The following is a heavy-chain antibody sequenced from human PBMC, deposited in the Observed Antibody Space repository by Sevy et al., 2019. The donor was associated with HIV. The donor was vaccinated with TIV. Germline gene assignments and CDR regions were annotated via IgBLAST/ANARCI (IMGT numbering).Heavy chain of an antibody. D-gene: IGHD2-15*01. Sequence: GGFLRLSCAASGFTFSSYWMSWVRQAPGKGLEWVANIKQDGSEKYYVDSVKVRFTISRDNAKNSLYLQMNSLRAEDTAVYYCARGGAIYCSGGSCYDFDYWGQGTLVTVSS. CDR3: ARGGAIYCSGGSCYDFDY. CDR1: GFTFSSYW. CDR2: IKQDGSEK. J-gene: IGHJ4*02. V-gene: IGHV3-7*03.